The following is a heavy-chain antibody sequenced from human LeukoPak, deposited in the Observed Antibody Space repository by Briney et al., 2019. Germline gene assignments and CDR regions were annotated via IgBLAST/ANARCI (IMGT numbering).Heavy chain of an antibody. D-gene: IGHD6-19*01. J-gene: IGHJ6*03. Sequence: ASVKVSFKASNYTFTNYGITWVRQAPGQGLERMGWMIPNSGNTGYAQKFQGRVTMTRNTSISTAYMDLSSLRSEDTAVYYCARGLKSSGWYFDYYYYYYMDVWGKGTTVTISS. V-gene: IGHV1-8*02. CDR1: NYTFTNYG. CDR2: MIPNSGNT. CDR3: ARGLKSSGWYFDYYYYYYMDV.